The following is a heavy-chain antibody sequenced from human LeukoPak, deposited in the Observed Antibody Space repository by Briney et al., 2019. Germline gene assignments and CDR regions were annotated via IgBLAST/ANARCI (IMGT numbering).Heavy chain of an antibody. CDR1: GGSIGPYY. D-gene: IGHD5-18*01. CDR3: ANAEYSYSPHDAFDI. V-gene: IGHV4-4*07. CDR2: IYTTGTA. Sequence: SETLSLTCLLSGGSIGPYYWSWIRQAAGKGPEWIGRIYTTGTADYNPSLKGRVFLSVDTSMNQFSLKVTSVTAADTAVYYCANAEYSYSPHDAFDIWGQGTMVTVSS. J-gene: IGHJ3*02.